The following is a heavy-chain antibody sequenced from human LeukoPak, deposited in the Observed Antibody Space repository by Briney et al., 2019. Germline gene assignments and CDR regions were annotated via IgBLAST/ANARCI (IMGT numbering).Heavy chain of an antibody. J-gene: IGHJ4*02. CDR3: AKDPTNGDPSYYFDY. V-gene: IGHV3-30*18. CDR1: GFTFSSYG. D-gene: IGHD4-17*01. CDR2: ISYDGSNK. Sequence: GGSLRLSCAASGFTFSSYGMHWVRQAPGKGLEWVAVISYDGSNKYYADSVKGRFTISRDNSKNTLYLQMNSLRAEDTAVYYCAKDPTNGDPSYYFDYWGQGTLVTVSS.